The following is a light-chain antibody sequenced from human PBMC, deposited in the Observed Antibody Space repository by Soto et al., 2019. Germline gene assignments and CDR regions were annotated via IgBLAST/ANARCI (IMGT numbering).Light chain of an antibody. J-gene: IGKJ1*01. CDR1: QTVSSK. CDR2: DTS. CDR3: QQYGSSPWT. V-gene: IGKV3-20*01. Sequence: SLWPQSPAPLSSSPGERAPLSCRASQTVSSKLAWYQHKPGQAPRLLIYDTSNRATGIPARFSGSGSGTDFTLTISRLEPEDFAVYYCQQYGSSPWTFGQGTKVDIK.